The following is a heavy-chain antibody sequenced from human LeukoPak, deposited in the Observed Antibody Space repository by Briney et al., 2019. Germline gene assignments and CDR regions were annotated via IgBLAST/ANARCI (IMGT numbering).Heavy chain of an antibody. CDR3: ASLDYYGSGSYPY. V-gene: IGHV4-30-2*01. D-gene: IGHD3-10*01. J-gene: IGHJ4*02. CDR1: GGSISSGGYY. Sequence: SETLSLTCTVSGGSISSGGYYWSWIRQPPGKGLEWIGYIYHSGSTYYNPSLKSRVTISVDRSKNQFSLKLSSVTAADTAVYYCASLDYYGSGSYPYWGQGTLVTVSS. CDR2: IYHSGST.